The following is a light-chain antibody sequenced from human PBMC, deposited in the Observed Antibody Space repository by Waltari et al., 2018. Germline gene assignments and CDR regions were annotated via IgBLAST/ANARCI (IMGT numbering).Light chain of an antibody. CDR1: TSDIGDYYY. Sequence: QSALTQPASVSGSPGQSITISCIGTTSDIGDYYYVSWYQQCPGKAPKLMISDVTKRPSGISGRFSGSKSGNTASLIISGLQAEDEGDYYCCSFRGGDSFVFGTGTRVTVV. V-gene: IGLV2-14*03. CDR3: CSFRGGDSFV. CDR2: DVT. J-gene: IGLJ1*01.